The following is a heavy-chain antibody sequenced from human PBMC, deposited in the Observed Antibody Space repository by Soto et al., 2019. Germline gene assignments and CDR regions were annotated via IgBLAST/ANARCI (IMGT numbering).Heavy chain of an antibody. CDR2: IKQDGSEK. J-gene: IGHJ4*02. D-gene: IGHD3-9*01. Sequence: GGSLRLSCAASGFTFSSFWMSWVRQTQGKGLEWVANIKQDGSEKYYADSVKGRFTISRDNAKNSLYLQMNSLRDEDTAVYYCAREAHPDIMQDYDILTGYYVDSWPTFDYWGQGTLVTVSS. V-gene: IGHV3-7*01. CDR1: GFTFSSFW. CDR3: AREAHPDIMQDYDILTGYYVDSWPTFDY.